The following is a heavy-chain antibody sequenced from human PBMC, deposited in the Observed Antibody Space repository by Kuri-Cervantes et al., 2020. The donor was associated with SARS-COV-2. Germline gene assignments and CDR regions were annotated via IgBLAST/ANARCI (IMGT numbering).Heavy chain of an antibody. J-gene: IGHJ4*02. V-gene: IGHV4-39*01. CDR1: GGSISSSSYY. Sequence: ESLKISCTVSGGSISSSSYYWGWIRQPPGKGLEWIGSIYYSGSTYYNPSLKSRVTISVDTSKNQFSLKLSSVTAADTAVYYCASYYYNNRELWERSLDYWGQGTLVNVSS. D-gene: IGHD3-22*01. CDR3: ASYYYNNRELWERSLDY. CDR2: IYYSGST.